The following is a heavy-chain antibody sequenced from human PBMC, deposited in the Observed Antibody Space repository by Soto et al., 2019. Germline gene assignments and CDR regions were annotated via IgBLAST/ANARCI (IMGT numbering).Heavy chain of an antibody. V-gene: IGHV1-69*13. CDR1: GGTFSSYP. CDR2: IIPFFGTS. Sequence: ASVKVSCKASGGTFSSYPINWVRQAPGQGLEWMGGIIPFFGTSNYAQKFQGRVTITADESTSTVYMELRSLRSEDTAVYYCARVWYVTNYGMDVWGQGTRVTVSS. CDR3: ARVWYVTNYGMDV. J-gene: IGHJ6*02. D-gene: IGHD2-15*01.